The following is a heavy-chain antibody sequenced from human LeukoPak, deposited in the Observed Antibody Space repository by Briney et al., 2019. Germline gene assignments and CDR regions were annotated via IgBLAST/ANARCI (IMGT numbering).Heavy chain of an antibody. CDR1: GGSFSGYY. Sequence: SETLSLTCAVYGGSFSGYYWSWIRQPPGKGLEWIGEINHSGSTNYNPSLKSRVIISVDTSKNQLSLKLSSVTAADTAVYYCARRAHYDYVWGSYRYTGFDYWGQGTLVTVSS. CDR2: INHSGST. J-gene: IGHJ4*02. V-gene: IGHV4-34*01. CDR3: ARRAHYDYVWGSYRYTGFDY. D-gene: IGHD3-16*02.